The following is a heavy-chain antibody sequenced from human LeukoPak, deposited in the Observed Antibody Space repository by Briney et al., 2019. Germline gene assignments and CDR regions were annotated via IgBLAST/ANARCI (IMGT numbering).Heavy chain of an antibody. V-gene: IGHV4-34*01. CDR3: ASRER. Sequence: SETLSLTCAVYGGYFSGYHWSWIRQPPGKGLEWIGEINDSGSTNYNPSLKSRVTISIDTSKNQFSLKLSSVTAADTAVYYCASRERWGQGTLVTVSS. CDR1: GGYFSGYH. J-gene: IGHJ4*02. D-gene: IGHD6-25*01. CDR2: INDSGST.